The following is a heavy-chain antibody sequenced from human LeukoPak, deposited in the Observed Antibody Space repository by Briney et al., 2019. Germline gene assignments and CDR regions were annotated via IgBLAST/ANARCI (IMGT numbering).Heavy chain of an antibody. D-gene: IGHD6-13*01. J-gene: IGHJ5*02. CDR2: ISSAGVST. CDR1: GFSFKSFG. Sequence: PGGSLRLSCAASGFSFKSFGMSWVRQAPGKGLEWVSAISSAGVSTYYADSVKGRFTISRDNSKNTLYLQMNSLRAEDTAVYYCAKSPIPSALGGWFDPWGQGTLVTVSS. CDR3: AKSPIPSALGGWFDP. V-gene: IGHV3-23*01.